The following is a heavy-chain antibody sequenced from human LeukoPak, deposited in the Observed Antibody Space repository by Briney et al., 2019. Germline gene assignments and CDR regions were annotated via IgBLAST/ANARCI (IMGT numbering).Heavy chain of an antibody. CDR1: GFTFSSYA. D-gene: IGHD3-22*01. V-gene: IGHV3-23*01. CDR2: ISGSGGST. J-gene: IGHJ4*02. Sequence: GGSLRLSCAASGFTFSSYAMSWVREAPGKGLEWVSAISGSGGSTYYADSVQGRFTISRDNSKNTLYLQMNSLRAEDTAVYYCAKGPAFYYDTTGALDYWGQGTLVTVSS. CDR3: AKGPAFYYDTTGALDY.